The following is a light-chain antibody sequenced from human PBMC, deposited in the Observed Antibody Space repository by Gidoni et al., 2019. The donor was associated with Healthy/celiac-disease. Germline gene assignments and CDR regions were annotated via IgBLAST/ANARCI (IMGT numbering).Light chain of an antibody. CDR3: QQYNNWLTWT. Sequence: EIVMTQSPATLSVSPGERATLSCRASQSVSSNLAWYQQQPGQAPRLLIYGASTRATGIPARFSGSGSGTEFTLTISGLQSEDFAVYYCQQYNNWLTWTFGQGTKVEIK. V-gene: IGKV3-15*01. J-gene: IGKJ1*01. CDR2: GAS. CDR1: QSVSSN.